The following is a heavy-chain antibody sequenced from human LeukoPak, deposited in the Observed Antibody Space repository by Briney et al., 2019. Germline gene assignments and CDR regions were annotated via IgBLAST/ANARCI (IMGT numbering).Heavy chain of an antibody. J-gene: IGHJ4*02. Sequence: PGGSLRLSCAASGFTFSSYSMNWVRQAPGKGLEWVSSISSSSSYIYYADSVKGRFTISRDNAKNSLYLQMNSLRAEDTAVYYCAKDKLDGSYYGVYFDYWGQGTLVTVSS. D-gene: IGHD1-26*01. CDR2: ISSSSSYI. V-gene: IGHV3-21*01. CDR1: GFTFSSYS. CDR3: AKDKLDGSYYGVYFDY.